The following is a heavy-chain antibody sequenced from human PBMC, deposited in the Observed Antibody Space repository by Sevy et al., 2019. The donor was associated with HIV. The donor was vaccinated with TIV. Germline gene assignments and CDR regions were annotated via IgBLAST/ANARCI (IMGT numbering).Heavy chain of an antibody. D-gene: IGHD3-22*01. CDR3: AKDAYYYDGSGYSMSQWYYGMDV. J-gene: IGHJ6*02. CDR2: ISGSGGDT. V-gene: IGHV3-23*01. CDR1: GFTFRTYA. Sequence: GGSLRLSCAASGFTFRTYAMSWVRQAPGKGLEWVSDISGSGGDTYYADSVKGRFTISRDNPKNTLYLQMSSLRAEDRAVYYCAKDAYYYDGSGYSMSQWYYGMDVWGQGTTVTVSS.